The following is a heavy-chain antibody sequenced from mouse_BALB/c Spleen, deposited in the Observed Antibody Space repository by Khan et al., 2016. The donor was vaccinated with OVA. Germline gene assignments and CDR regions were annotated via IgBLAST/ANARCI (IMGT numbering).Heavy chain of an antibody. J-gene: IGHJ3*01. V-gene: IGHV1-7*01. CDR3: ARRGVYGIFAY. D-gene: IGHD2-1*01. CDR2: INPSTDYT. CDR1: GYTFTNYW. Sequence: QIQLVQSGAELTKPGASVKMSCKASGYTFTNYWMHWVKQRPGQGLEWIGYINPSTDYTEYNQKFKDKATLTADKSSSTAYMQLSSLTSEDSAVYYCARRGVYGIFAYWGQGTLVTVSA.